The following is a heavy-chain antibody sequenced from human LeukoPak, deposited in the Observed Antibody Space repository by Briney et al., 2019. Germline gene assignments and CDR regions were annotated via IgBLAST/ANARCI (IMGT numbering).Heavy chain of an antibody. CDR2: IYYSGST. Sequence: SETLSLTCTVSGGSISSYYWSWIRQPPGKGLEWIGYIYYSGSTNYNPSLKSRVTISVDTSKNQFSLKLSSVTAADTAVYYCARRDSSSPRVRYFDLWGRGTLVTVSS. J-gene: IGHJ2*01. CDR3: ARRDSSSPRVRYFDL. CDR1: GGSISSYY. V-gene: IGHV4-59*08. D-gene: IGHD6-13*01.